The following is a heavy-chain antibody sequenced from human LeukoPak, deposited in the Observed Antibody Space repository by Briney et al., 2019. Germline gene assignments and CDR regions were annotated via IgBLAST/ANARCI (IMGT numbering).Heavy chain of an antibody. D-gene: IGHD4-11*01. CDR1: GGSISSGGYS. Sequence: SETLSLTCAVPGGSISSGGYSWSWIRQPPGKGLEWIGYISHSGSTFYNPSLRSRVTISVDRSKNQFSLKVRSVTAADTAVYYCARTSTANNWFDPWGQGTLVTVSS. CDR2: ISHSGST. J-gene: IGHJ5*02. CDR3: ARTSTANNWFDP. V-gene: IGHV4-30-2*01.